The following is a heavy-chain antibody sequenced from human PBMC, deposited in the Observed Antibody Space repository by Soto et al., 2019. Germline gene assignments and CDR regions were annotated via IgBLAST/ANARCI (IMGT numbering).Heavy chain of an antibody. CDR2: ISNTGST. Sequence: GGSLRLSCVASGFAVSNNYMSWVRQAPGRGLEWVSAISNTGSTYYAGSVKGRSTISRDSSTNTLYLEVNSLRADDTAVYYCAKVNVVVVAATFEYEYYFDYWGQGTLVTVSS. CDR1: GFAVSNNY. CDR3: AKVNVVVVAATFEYEYYFDY. J-gene: IGHJ4*02. V-gene: IGHV3-53*01. D-gene: IGHD2-15*01.